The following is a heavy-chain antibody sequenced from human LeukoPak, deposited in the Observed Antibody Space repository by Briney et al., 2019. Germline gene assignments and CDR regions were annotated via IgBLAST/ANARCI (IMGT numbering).Heavy chain of an antibody. CDR1: GGSISSGDYY. CDR2: IYYSGNT. CDR3: ARDSSSWYVSEH. J-gene: IGHJ1*01. V-gene: IGHV4-30-4*01. Sequence: SQTLSLTCTVSGGSISSGDYYWSWIRQPPGKGLEWLGYIYYSGNTYYNPSLNSRVTMSVETSKNQVSLKLSSVTAADTALYYCARDSSSWYVSEHWGQGALVTVSS. D-gene: IGHD6-13*01.